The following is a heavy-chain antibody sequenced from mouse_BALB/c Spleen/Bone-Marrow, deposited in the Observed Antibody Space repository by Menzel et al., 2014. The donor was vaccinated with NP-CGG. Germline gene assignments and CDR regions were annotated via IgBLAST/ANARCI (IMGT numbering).Heavy chain of an antibody. Sequence: VKLMESGAELAKPGASVKMSCKASGYTFTSYWMHWVKQRPGQGLEWIGYINPSTGYTNYNQRFKDKATLTADKSSSTAYIKQRSLPSEDSANYSGTRGIAAVVAADFDYGGQGTTLTVSS. D-gene: IGHD1-1*01. J-gene: IGHJ2*01. CDR2: INPSTGYT. CDR1: GYTFTSYW. V-gene: IGHV1-7*01. CDR3: TRGIAAVVAADFDY.